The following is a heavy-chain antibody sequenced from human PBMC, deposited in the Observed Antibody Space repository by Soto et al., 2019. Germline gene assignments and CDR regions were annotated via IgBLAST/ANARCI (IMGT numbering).Heavy chain of an antibody. V-gene: IGHV3-33*01. J-gene: IGHJ4*02. CDR1: GFTFSSYG. Sequence: VASLILSCAASGFTFSSYGMPWVRQAQGKGLEWVVVIWYDGSNKYYADSVKGRFTISRDNSKNTLYLQMNSLRAEDTAVYYCARVGAYFGEFDYFDYRGQGTPVTVSS. CDR2: IWYDGSNK. CDR3: ARVGAYFGEFDYFDY. D-gene: IGHD3-10*01.